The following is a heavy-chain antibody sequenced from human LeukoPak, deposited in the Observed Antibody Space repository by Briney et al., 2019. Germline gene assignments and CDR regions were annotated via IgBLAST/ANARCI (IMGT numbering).Heavy chain of an antibody. CDR3: ARHGRGSGWFDY. Sequence: ASVKVSCKASGYTFTSYGIFWVRQAPGHGLEWMGWISAYNGNTNYAQRLQGRVTMTTDTSTSTAYMELRSLRSDDTAVYYCARHGRGSGWFDYWGQGTLVTVSS. D-gene: IGHD6-19*01. V-gene: IGHV1-18*01. CDR1: GYTFTSYG. CDR2: ISAYNGNT. J-gene: IGHJ4*02.